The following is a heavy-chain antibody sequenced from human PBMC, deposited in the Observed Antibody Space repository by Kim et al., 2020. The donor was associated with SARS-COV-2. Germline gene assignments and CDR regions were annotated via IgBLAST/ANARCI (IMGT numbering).Heavy chain of an antibody. J-gene: IGHJ4*02. CDR1: GGSISSSSYY. CDR2: IYYSGST. Sequence: SETLSLTCTVSGGSISSSSYYWGWIRQPPGKGLEWIGSIYYSGSTYYNPSLKSRVTISVDTSKNQFSLKLSSVTAADTAVYYCARDRQEDIVLMVYATTFDYWGQGTLVTVSS. D-gene: IGHD2-8*01. CDR3: ARDRQEDIVLMVYATTFDY. V-gene: IGHV4-39*07.